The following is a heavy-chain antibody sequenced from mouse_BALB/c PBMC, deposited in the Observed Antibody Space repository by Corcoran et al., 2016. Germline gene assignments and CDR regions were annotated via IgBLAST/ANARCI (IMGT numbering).Heavy chain of an antibody. D-gene: IGHD2-10*01. Sequence: EVQLQQSGTELVKPGASVKLSCTASGFNIKDTYMHWVKQRPEQGLEWIGRIDPANGNTKYDPKFQGKATITADTSSNTAYLQLSSLTSEDTAVYYCARVETPYYDAMYYWGQGTSVTVSS. CDR1: GFNIKDTY. CDR2: IDPANGNT. J-gene: IGHJ4*01. CDR3: ARVETPYYDAMYY. V-gene: IGHV14-3*02.